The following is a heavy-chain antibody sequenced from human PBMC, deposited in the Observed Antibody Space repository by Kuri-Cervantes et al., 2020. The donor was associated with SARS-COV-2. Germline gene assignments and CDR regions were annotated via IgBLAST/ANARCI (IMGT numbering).Heavy chain of an antibody. V-gene: IGHV3-48*01. CDR3: AREGITAAGRDFDY. CDR2: ISSSSSTI. J-gene: IGHJ4*02. D-gene: IGHD6-25*01. CDR1: GFTFSSYS. Sequence: GGSLRLSCAASGFTFSSYSMNWVRQAPGKGLEWVSYISSSSSTIYYADSVKGRFTISRDNAKNSLYLQMNSLRAEDTALYFCAREGITAAGRDFDYWGQGTLVTVSS.